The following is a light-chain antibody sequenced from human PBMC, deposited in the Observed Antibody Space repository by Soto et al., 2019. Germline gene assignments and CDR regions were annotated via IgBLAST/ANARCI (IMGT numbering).Light chain of an antibody. V-gene: IGKV1-27*01. CDR2: AAS. Sequence: DLQMTQSPTSLSASVGDRVTITCRASQGIRNFVAWYQQKPGKAPKLLIYAASTLQSGVSSRFSGSGSGTDFTLTINSLQPEDVATYSCQKYSSVPVFGPGTKVEIK. J-gene: IGKJ3*01. CDR1: QGIRNF. CDR3: QKYSSVPV.